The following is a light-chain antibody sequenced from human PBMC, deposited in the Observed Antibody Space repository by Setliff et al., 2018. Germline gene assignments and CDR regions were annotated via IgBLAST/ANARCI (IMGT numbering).Light chain of an antibody. J-gene: IGLJ1*01. CDR3: QSYAGGLGGDV. CDR2: TNN. Sequence: QSALTQPPSVSGAPGQTVSISCTGSTSGFSVHWYQQLPGVAPKLIIWTNNIRSSGVPDRFSGSKSGTSASLVITGLQPEDEADYYCQSYAGGLGGDVFGGGTKGTVL. V-gene: IGLV1-40*01. CDR1: TSGFS.